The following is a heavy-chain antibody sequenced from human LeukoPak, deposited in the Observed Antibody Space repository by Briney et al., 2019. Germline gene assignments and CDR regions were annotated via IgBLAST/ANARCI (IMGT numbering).Heavy chain of an antibody. CDR2: IYTSGST. V-gene: IGHV4-61*02. Sequence: SETLSLTCTVSGGSISSGSYYWSWIRQPAGKGLEWIGRIYTSGSTNYNPSLKSRVTMSVDTSKNQFSLKLSSVTAADTAVYYCARAYSGYYDNWFDPWGQGTLVTVSS. CDR1: GGSISSGSYY. J-gene: IGHJ5*02. CDR3: ARAYSGYYDNWFDP. D-gene: IGHD3-22*01.